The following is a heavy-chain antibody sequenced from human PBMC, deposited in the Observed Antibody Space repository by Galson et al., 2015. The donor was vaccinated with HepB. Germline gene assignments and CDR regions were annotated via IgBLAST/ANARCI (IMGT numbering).Heavy chain of an antibody. Sequence: TLSLTCTVSGGSISSGGYYWSWIRQHPGKGLEWIGYIYYSGSTYYNPSLKSRVTISVDTSKNQFSLKLSSVTAADTAVYYCARDPAYYDSSGSPAYAFDIWGQGIMVTVSS. CDR3: ARDPAYYDSSGSPAYAFDI. CDR2: IYYSGST. CDR1: GGSISSGGYY. J-gene: IGHJ3*02. D-gene: IGHD3-22*01. V-gene: IGHV4-31*03.